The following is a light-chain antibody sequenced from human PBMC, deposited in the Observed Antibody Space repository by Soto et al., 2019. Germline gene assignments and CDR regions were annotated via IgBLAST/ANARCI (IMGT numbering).Light chain of an antibody. CDR2: AAS. J-gene: IGKJ5*01. Sequence: DIQMTPSPSSLDASVGDRVTITCRASQSISSYLNWYQQQPGXTPXXLIYAASSLQSGVPSRFSGSGSGTDFTPTISSLQPEYFATYYCQQSYSTITFGQGTRLEIK. CDR3: QQSYSTIT. CDR1: QSISSY. V-gene: IGKV1-39*01.